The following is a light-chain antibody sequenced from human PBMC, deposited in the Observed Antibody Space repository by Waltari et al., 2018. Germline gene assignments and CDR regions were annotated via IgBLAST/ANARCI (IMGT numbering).Light chain of an antibody. CDR2: DAS. J-gene: IGKJ4*01. V-gene: IGKV3-11*01. Sequence: IVLTQSPATLSLSPGDIATLSCRASQGISSFLAWYQQKPGQAPRLLVYDASNRATGIPARFSGSGSGADFTLTISSLEPEDFAVYYCQQRTNWPSFGGGTRVELQ. CDR1: QGISSF. CDR3: QQRTNWPS.